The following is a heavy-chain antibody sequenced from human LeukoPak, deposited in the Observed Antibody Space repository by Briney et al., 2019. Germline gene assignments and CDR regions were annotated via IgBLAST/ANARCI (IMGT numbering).Heavy chain of an antibody. V-gene: IGHV4-38-2*02. CDR3: ARDYSGYGESDY. CDR1: GYSISSGYY. CDR2: FYHGGST. D-gene: IGHD5-12*01. J-gene: IGHJ4*02. Sequence: TSETLSLTCTVSGYSISSGYYWGWIRQPPGKGLEWIGSFYHGGSTYYNPSLKSRVTMSVDTSKNQFSLKLSSVTAADTAVYYCARDYSGYGESDYWGQGTLVTVSS.